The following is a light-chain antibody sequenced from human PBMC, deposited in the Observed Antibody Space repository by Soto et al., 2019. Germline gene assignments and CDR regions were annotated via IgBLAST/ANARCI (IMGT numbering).Light chain of an antibody. CDR2: SNN. V-gene: IGLV1-44*01. CDR1: SFNVGGNT. CDR3: AAWADSLNGVV. J-gene: IGLJ2*01. Sequence: QSVLTQPPSASGTPGQRVTISCSGSSFNVGGNTVNWYQQVTGTAPKLLINSNNQRPSGVPDRFSGSKSGTSASLAISGLQSEDEADYYCAAWADSLNGVVFGGGT.